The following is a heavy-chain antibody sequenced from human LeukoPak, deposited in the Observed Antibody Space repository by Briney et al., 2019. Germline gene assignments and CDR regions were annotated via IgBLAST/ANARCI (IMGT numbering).Heavy chain of an antibody. J-gene: IGHJ4*02. CDR2: ISSGSSYI. V-gene: IGHV3-21*01. CDR3: ATNALLVPSTFDS. D-gene: IGHD6-6*01. CDR1: GFTFSTHT. Sequence: GGSLRLSCATSGFTFSTHTMNWVRQAPGRGLEWVSSISSGSSYINYADSVKGRFTISRDNAKNSLNLQMNSLRAEDTAVYYCATNALLVPSTFDSWGRGTLVIVSS.